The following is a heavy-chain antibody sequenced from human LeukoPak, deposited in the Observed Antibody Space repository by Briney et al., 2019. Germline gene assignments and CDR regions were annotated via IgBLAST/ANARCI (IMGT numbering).Heavy chain of an antibody. D-gene: IGHD3-10*01. CDR2: ISGSGGST. Sequence: GGSPRLSCAASGFTFSSYAMSWVRQAPGKGLEWVSAISGSGGSTYYADSVKGRFTISRDNSKNTLYLQMNSLRAEDTAVYYCAPRGRGDGFGPDYWGQGTLVTVSS. V-gene: IGHV3-23*01. J-gene: IGHJ4*02. CDR1: GFTFSSYA. CDR3: APRGRGDGFGPDY.